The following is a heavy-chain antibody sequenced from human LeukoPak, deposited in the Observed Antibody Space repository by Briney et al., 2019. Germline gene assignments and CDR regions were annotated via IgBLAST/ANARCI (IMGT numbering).Heavy chain of an antibody. J-gene: IGHJ4*02. CDR2: ISSSGTSK. CDR3: ARHLRAHSSSLFFDY. D-gene: IGHD6-13*01. V-gene: IGHV3-11*01. CDR1: GFTFSDYY. Sequence: GGSLRLSCAASGFTFSDYYMSWIRQAPGKGLEWVSYISSSGTSKDYADSVKGRFTTSRDNAKKSLYLQMNSLRAEDTAVYYCARHLRAHSSSLFFDYWGQGTLVTVSS.